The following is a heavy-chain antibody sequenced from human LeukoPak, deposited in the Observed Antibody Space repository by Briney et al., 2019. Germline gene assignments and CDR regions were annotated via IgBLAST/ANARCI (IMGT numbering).Heavy chain of an antibody. CDR1: GGSFSGYY. D-gene: IGHD5-18*01. CDR2: INHSGST. J-gene: IGHJ3*02. CDR3: AGTGYTYDSFGRAFDI. V-gene: IGHV4-34*01. Sequence: SETLSLTCAVYGGSFSGYYWSWIRQPPGKGLEWIGEINHSGSTNYNPSLKSRVTISVDTSKNQFSLKLSSVTAADTAVYYCAGTGYTYDSFGRAFDIWGQGTMVTVSS.